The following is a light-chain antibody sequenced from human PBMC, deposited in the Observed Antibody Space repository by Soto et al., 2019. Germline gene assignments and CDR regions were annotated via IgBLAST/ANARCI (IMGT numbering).Light chain of an antibody. CDR1: QGLGTW. CDR3: QQTNSFPYT. Sequence: DIQMTHSPSSVSASVGARVTITCRASQGLGTWLAWYQQKPGKAPNLLIYAASSLHSGVPSRFSGRGSEPDFTLTINSLQPEDFATHYCQQTNSFPYTFGQGTKLELK. CDR2: AAS. J-gene: IGKJ2*01. V-gene: IGKV1D-12*01.